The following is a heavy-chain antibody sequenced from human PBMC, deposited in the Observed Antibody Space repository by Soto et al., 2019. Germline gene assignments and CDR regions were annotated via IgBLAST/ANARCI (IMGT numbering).Heavy chain of an antibody. V-gene: IGHV4-31*03. Sequence: PSETLSLTCTVSGGSISSGGYYWNWIRQHPGKGLEWIGYIYYIGSTYYNPSLKSRVTISLYLQMNSLRAEDTAVYYCARVGGSIGKYYFDYWGQGTLVTVSS. D-gene: IGHD3-10*01. J-gene: IGHJ4*02. CDR1: GGSISSGGYY. CDR3: ARVGGSIGKYYFDY. CDR2: IYYIGST.